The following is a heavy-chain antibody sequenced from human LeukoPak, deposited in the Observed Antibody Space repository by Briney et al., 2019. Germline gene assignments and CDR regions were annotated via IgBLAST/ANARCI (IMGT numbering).Heavy chain of an antibody. CDR1: GGSISSYY. V-gene: IGHV4-59*12. CDR3: ARVGSIAASPRYMDV. Sequence: SETLSLTCTVSGGSISSYYWSWIRQPPGKGLEWIGYIYYSGSTNYNPSLKSRVTISVDTSKNQFSLKLSSVTAADTAAYYCARVGSIAASPRYMDVWGKGTTVTVSS. CDR2: IYYSGST. J-gene: IGHJ6*03. D-gene: IGHD6-6*01.